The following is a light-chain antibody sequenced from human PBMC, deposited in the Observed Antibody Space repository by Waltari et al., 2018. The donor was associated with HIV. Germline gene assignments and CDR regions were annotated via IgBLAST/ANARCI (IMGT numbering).Light chain of an antibody. CDR2: EVT. V-gene: IGLV2-14*03. Sequence: QSALTQPASVSGSPGQSITISCTGASSDVGGYDYVSWYQQHPGKAPKLMIYEVTNRPSGISNRFSCSKSGNTASLTISGLQAEDDADYYCSSYRSSSTFVFGTGTKVTVL. J-gene: IGLJ1*01. CDR3: SSYRSSSTFV. CDR1: SSDVGGYDY.